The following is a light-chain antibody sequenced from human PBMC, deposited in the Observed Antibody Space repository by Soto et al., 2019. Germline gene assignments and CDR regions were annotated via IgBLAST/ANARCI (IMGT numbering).Light chain of an antibody. CDR2: DAS. J-gene: IGKJ4*01. V-gene: IGKV3-11*01. CDR1: QSVSSY. Sequence: EIVLPQSPAPLSLSPGERATLSCRASQSVSSYLAWYQQKPGQAPRLLIYDASNRATGIPARFSGSGSGTDFTLTISRLEPEDFAVYYCQQRSNLPPTFGGGTKVETK. CDR3: QQRSNLPPT.